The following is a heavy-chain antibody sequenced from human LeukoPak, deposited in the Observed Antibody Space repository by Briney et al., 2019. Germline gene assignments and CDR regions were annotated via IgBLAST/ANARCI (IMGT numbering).Heavy chain of an antibody. Sequence: KSSETLSLTCTVSGGSISSSSYDWGWIRQPPGKGLEWIGSIYYSGSTYYNPSLKSRVTISVDTSKNQFSLKLSSVTAADTAVYYCARSRIQLWSRRGMDVWGQGTTVTVSS. D-gene: IGHD5-18*01. CDR1: GGSISSSSYD. J-gene: IGHJ6*02. CDR3: ARSRIQLWSRRGMDV. CDR2: IYYSGST. V-gene: IGHV4-39*01.